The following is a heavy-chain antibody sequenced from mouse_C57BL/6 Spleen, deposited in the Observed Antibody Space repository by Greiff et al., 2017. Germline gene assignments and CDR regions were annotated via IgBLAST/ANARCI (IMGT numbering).Heavy chain of an antibody. J-gene: IGHJ4*01. Sequence: VQLQQSGPELVKPGASVKISCKASGYTFTDYYMNWVKQSHGKSLEWIGDINPNNGGTSYNQKFKGKATLTVDKSSSTAYMELRSLTSEDSAVYYCALTGPRRGAMDYWGQGTSVTVSS. CDR2: INPNNGGT. CDR3: ALTGPRRGAMDY. CDR1: GYTFTDYY. D-gene: IGHD4-1*01. V-gene: IGHV1-26*01.